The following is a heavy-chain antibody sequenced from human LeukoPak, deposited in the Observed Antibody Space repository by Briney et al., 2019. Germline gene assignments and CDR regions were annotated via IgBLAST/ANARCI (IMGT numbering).Heavy chain of an antibody. CDR1: GFTFSSYA. CDR2: ISSNGGST. D-gene: IGHD1-26*01. J-gene: IGHJ6*03. CDR3: ARVGAPWGSYYYYMDV. V-gene: IGHV3-64*01. Sequence: GGSLRLSCAASGFTFSSYAMHWVRQAPGKGLEYVSAISSNGGSTYYANSVKGRFTISRDNSKKTLYLQMGSLRAEDMAVYYCARVGAPWGSYYYYMDVWGKGTTVTVSS.